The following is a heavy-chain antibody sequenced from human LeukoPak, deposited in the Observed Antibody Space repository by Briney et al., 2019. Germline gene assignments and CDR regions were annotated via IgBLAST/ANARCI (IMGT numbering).Heavy chain of an antibody. CDR3: ARALYGGATGY. Sequence: SETLSLTCTVSGGSISSSSYYWGWIRQPPGKGLEWIGSIYYSGSTYYNPSLKSRVTISVDTSKNQFSLKLSSVTAADTAVYYCARALYGGATGYWGQGTLVTVSS. J-gene: IGHJ4*02. D-gene: IGHD1-26*01. V-gene: IGHV4-39*07. CDR1: GGSISSSSYY. CDR2: IYYSGST.